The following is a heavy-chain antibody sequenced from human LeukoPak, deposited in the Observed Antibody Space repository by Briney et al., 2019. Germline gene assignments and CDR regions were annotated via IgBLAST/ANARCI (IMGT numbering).Heavy chain of an antibody. D-gene: IGHD6-19*01. Sequence: GGSLRLSCVASGFTFDDYAMHWVRQAPGKGLEWVSLISGDGGSTYYADSVKGRFTISRDNSKNSLYLQMNSLRTEDTALYYCAKDFGPVAGIRWFDYWGQGALVTVSS. J-gene: IGHJ4*02. CDR3: AKDFGPVAGIRWFDY. CDR1: GFTFDDYA. CDR2: ISGDGGST. V-gene: IGHV3-43*02.